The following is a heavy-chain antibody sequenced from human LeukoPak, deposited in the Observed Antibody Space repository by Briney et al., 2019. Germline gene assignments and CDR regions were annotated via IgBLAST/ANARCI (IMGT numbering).Heavy chain of an antibody. V-gene: IGHV3-23*01. CDR3: AKDLGGKPYYYYGLDV. J-gene: IGHJ6*02. Sequence: GGSLRLSCAASGFSSSSYAMSWVRQAPGKGLEWVSAISGGGGGTFYADSVKGRFTISRDNAENTLYLQMNSLRAEDTAVYYCAKDLGGKPYYYYGLDVWGQGTTVTVSS. CDR2: ISGGGGGT. CDR1: GFSSSSYA.